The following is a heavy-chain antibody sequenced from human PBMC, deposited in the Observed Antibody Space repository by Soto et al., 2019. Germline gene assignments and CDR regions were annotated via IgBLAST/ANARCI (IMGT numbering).Heavy chain of an antibody. J-gene: IGHJ3*01. CDR1: GFTFSYYW. CDR3: ARGDRGAFDR. D-gene: IGHD1-26*01. V-gene: IGHV3-74*01. Sequence: EVQLVESGGGLVRPGGSLRLSCAASGFTFSYYWMHWVRQAPGKGLVWVSRIPSDGSSTTYADFVKGRFIISRDNARNTVELQMNSVRVEDTAVYYGARGDRGAFDRWGQGTVGTVSS. CDR2: IPSDGSST.